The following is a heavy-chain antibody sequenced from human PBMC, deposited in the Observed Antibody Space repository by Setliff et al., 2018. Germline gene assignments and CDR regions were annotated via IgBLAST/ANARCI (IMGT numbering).Heavy chain of an antibody. Sequence: SETLSLTCTVSGGSISSHYWSWIRQPPGKGLEWIGSIYYSGSTNYNPSLKSRVTISIDTSKNQFSLKLSSVTAADAAVYHCARGKTFFGAFIRAFDIWGQGRMVTVSS. J-gene: IGHJ3*02. CDR1: GGSISSHY. V-gene: IGHV4-59*11. CDR2: IYYSGST. D-gene: IGHD3-3*01. CDR3: ARGKTFFGAFIRAFDI.